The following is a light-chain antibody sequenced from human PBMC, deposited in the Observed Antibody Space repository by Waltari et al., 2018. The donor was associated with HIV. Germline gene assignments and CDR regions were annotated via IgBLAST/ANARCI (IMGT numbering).Light chain of an antibody. Sequence: EIVLTQSPATLSLSPGESATLSCRASQSISRSLAWYQQKPGQAPRLLIYDASSRATRIPARFSVSGAGTDFTRTISSLEPEGSAVYYCQQRSNWPSFGQGTRLEIK. CDR2: DAS. CDR3: QQRSNWPS. CDR1: QSISRS. V-gene: IGKV3-11*01. J-gene: IGKJ5*01.